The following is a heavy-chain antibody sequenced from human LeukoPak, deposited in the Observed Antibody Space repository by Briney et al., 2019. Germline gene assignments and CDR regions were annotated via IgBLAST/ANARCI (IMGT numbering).Heavy chain of an antibody. J-gene: IGHJ5*02. CDR3: ARFMIREVTADNWFDP. Sequence: ASVKVSCKASGYTFTSYYMHWARQAPGQGLEWMGIINPSGGSTSYAQKFQGRVTMTRDMSTSTVYMELSSLRSEDTAVYYCARFMIREVTADNWFDPWGQGTLVTVSS. V-gene: IGHV1-46*01. CDR1: GYTFTSYY. D-gene: IGHD3-10*01. CDR2: INPSGGST.